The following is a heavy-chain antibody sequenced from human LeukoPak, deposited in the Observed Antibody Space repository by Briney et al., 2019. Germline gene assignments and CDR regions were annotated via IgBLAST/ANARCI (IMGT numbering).Heavy chain of an antibody. V-gene: IGHV3-30*03. D-gene: IGHD3-3*01. CDR2: ISHDGSSE. CDR3: ASRFEWLSSFDY. CDR1: GFTFSNYA. Sequence: GRCLRLSCAASGFTFSNYAMHWVRRAPGKGLEWVALISHDGSSEYYGDSMKGRFTISRDNSRNTFYLQMNSLRAEDTAVYYCASRFEWLSSFDYWGQGTLVTVSS. J-gene: IGHJ4*02.